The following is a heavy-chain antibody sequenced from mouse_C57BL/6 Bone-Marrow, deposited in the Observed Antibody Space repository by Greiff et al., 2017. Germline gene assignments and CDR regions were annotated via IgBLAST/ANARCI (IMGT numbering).Heavy chain of an antibody. Sequence: EVQGVESGGGLVQPKGSLKLSCAASGFSFNTYAMNWVRQAPGKGLEWVARIRSKSNNYATYYADSVKDRFTISRDDSESMLYLQMNNLKTEDTAMYYCVSHSNFYAMDYWGQGTSVTVSS. CDR1: GFSFNTYA. J-gene: IGHJ4*01. CDR2: IRSKSNNYAT. CDR3: VSHSNFYAMDY. V-gene: IGHV10-1*01. D-gene: IGHD2-5*01.